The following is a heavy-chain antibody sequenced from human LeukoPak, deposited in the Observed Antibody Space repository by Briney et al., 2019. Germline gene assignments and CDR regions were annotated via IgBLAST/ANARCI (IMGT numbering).Heavy chain of an antibody. CDR2: INPNSGGT. J-gene: IGHJ4*02. V-gene: IGHV1-2*02. CDR3: ARDPGSDDVDTAMVENDY. Sequence: AASVKVSCKASGYTFTGYYMHWVRQAPGQGLEWMGWINPNSGGTNYAQKFQGRVTMTRDTSISTAYMELSRLRSDDTAVYYCARDPGSDDVDTAMVENDYWGQGTLVTVSS. D-gene: IGHD5-18*01. CDR1: GYTFTGYY.